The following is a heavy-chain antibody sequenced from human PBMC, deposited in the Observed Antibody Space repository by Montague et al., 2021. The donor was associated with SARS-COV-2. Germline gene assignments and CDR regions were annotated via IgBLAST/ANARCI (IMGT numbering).Heavy chain of an antibody. CDR2: VLYNKGT. D-gene: IGHD3-9*01. J-gene: IGHJ4*02. CDR3: GRHRHYDGLNGPPDF. CDR1: GVSVTDYY. Sequence: SETLSLTCTVSGVSVTDYYWCWIRQPPGKGLEWVGDVLYNKGTNFNPSLTRRVAISVDPYKNQFSLRLTSVTAADTAFYYCGRHRHYDGLNGPPDFWDQGALVTVSS. V-gene: IGHV4-59*08.